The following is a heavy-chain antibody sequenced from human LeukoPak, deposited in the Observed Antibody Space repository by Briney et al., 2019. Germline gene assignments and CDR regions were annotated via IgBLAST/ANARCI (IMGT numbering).Heavy chain of an antibody. CDR3: HTIHPFDY. CDR1: GFTFSSYA. J-gene: IGHJ4*02. Sequence: GGSLRLSCSAPGFTFSSYAMSWVRQAPGRRGEWISDSGGSNGSTYYADTVKGRFTISRNNSKNTLYLQMNSLRAEDTAVYYCHTIHPFDYWGQGTLVTVSS. V-gene: IGHV3-23*01. CDR2: SGGSNGST.